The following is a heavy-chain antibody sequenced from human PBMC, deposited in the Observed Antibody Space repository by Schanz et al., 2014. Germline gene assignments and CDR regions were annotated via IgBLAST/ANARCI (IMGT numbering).Heavy chain of an antibody. Sequence: EVQLVESGGGLVQPGGSLRLSCTASGFTFCDYWMSWVRQAPGKGLEWVSYISSASSTINYADSVKGRFTISRDNAKNSLFLQMNSLRDEDTAVYYCASIGGSVFDYWAQGTLVTVSS. J-gene: IGHJ4*02. D-gene: IGHD3-10*01. CDR2: ISSASSTI. CDR1: GFTFCDYW. CDR3: ASIGGSVFDY. V-gene: IGHV3-48*02.